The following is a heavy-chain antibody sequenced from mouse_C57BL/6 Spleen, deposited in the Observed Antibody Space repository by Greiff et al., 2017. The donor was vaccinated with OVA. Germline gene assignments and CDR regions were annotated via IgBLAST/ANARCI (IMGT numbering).Heavy chain of an antibody. J-gene: IGHJ4*01. V-gene: IGHV1-53*01. D-gene: IGHD1-1*01. CDR2: INPSNGGT. Sequence: VQLQQPGTELVKPGASVKLSCKASGYTFTSYWMHWVKQRPRQGLEWIGNINPSNGGTNYNEKFKSKATLTVDKSSSTAYMQLSSLTSEDSAVYYCARDYYGSSYAMDYWGQGTSVTVSS. CDR3: ARDYYGSSYAMDY. CDR1: GYTFTSYW.